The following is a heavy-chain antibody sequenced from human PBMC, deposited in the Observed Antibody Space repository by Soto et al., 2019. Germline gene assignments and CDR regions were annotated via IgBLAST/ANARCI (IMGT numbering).Heavy chain of an antibody. CDR1: GFTVSGNY. V-gene: IGHV3-53*01. D-gene: IGHD1-26*01. CDR2: IYSGGST. J-gene: IGHJ5*01. CDR3: ARGLVGANTWFDS. Sequence: PGGSLRLSCAASGFTVSGNYMTWVRKAPGKGLEWVSVIYSGGSTDYADSVKGRVTISRDNSKNTLFLQMNSLRAEDTAVYYCARGLVGANTWFDSWGQGTLVTVSS.